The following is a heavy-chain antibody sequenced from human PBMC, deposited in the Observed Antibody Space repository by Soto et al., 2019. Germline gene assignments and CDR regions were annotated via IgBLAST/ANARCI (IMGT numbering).Heavy chain of an antibody. CDR1: GFTFSSRA. D-gene: IGHD6-6*01. J-gene: IGHJ4*02. CDR3: ARDGPEQLGGGFDY. CDR2: ISSSSSYI. V-gene: IGHV3-21*05. Sequence: EVQLVESGGGLVQPGGSLRLSCTASGFTFSSRAMNWVRQFPGRGLEWVSYISSSSSYIYYADSVKGRFTISRDNAKNSLYLKMNSLRAEDTAVYYCARDGPEQLGGGFDYWGQGTLVTVSS.